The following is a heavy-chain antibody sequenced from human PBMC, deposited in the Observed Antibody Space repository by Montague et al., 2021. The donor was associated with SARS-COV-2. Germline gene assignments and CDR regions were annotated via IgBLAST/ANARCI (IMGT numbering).Heavy chain of an antibody. CDR3: ARVGRGSSWYEVALDI. D-gene: IGHD6-13*01. V-gene: IGHV4-59*01. Sequence: SETLSLTCTVSGGSISRYSWTWIWQPPGKGLEWIGYINNSGSTNYNPSLTSRVTISVDTSKNQFSLKLSSVAAADTAVYYCARVGRGSSWYEVALDIWGQGTTVTVSS. J-gene: IGHJ3*02. CDR2: INNSGST. CDR1: GGSISRYS.